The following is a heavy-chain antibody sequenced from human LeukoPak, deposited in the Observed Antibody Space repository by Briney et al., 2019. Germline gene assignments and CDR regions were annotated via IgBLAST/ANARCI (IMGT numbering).Heavy chain of an antibody. CDR1: GYRFSSYY. J-gene: IGHJ4*02. Sequence: SVKVSCKASGYRFSSYYLIWVRQAPGQGLEWMGGIIPIFGTANYAQKFQGRVTITADKSASTAYMELSSLRSEDTAVYYCARSSIIAAAGPYYFDYWGQGTLVTVSS. CDR2: IIPIFGTA. CDR3: ARSSIIAAAGPYYFDY. V-gene: IGHV1-69*06. D-gene: IGHD6-13*01.